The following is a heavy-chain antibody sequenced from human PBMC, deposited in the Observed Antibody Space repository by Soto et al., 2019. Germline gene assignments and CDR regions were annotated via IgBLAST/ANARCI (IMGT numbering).Heavy chain of an antibody. D-gene: IGHD3-22*01. V-gene: IGHV3-21*01. J-gene: IGHJ3*02. Sequence: GRNMRISCAAYGFTFSSYSMNWVRQAPGKGLEWVSSISSSSSYIYYADSVKGRFTISRDNAKNSLYLQMNSLRAEDTAMYYCARESYYEIICYYFGPKPDEFDSCGQGTTVTVS. CDR2: ISSSSSYI. CDR1: GFTFSSYS. CDR3: ARESYYEIICYYFGPKPDEFDS.